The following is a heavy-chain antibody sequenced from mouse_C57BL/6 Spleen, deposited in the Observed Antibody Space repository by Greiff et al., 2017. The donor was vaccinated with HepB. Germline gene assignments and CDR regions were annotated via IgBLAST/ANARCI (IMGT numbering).Heavy chain of an antibody. Sequence: QVQLQQSGTELVKPGASVKLSCKASGYTFTSYWMHWVKQRPGQGLEWIGNINPSNGGTNYNEKFKSKATLTVDKSSSTAYMQLSSLTSEDSAVYYCARPPRNYYGSSYFDYWGQGTTLTVSS. CDR2: INPSNGGT. CDR1: GYTFTSYW. V-gene: IGHV1-53*01. J-gene: IGHJ2*01. D-gene: IGHD1-1*01. CDR3: ARPPRNYYGSSYFDY.